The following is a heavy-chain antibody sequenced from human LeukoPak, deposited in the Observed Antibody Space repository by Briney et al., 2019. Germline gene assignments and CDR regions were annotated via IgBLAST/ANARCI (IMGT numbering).Heavy chain of an antibody. Sequence: GGSLRLSCAASGFTFSSYSMNWVRQAPGKGLEWVSSISSSSSYIYYADSVKGRFTISRDNSKNTLYLQMNSLRAEDTAVYYCAKGRYYYDSSGYSPNDYWGQGTLVTVSS. D-gene: IGHD3-22*01. CDR3: AKGRYYYDSSGYSPNDY. CDR1: GFTFSSYS. V-gene: IGHV3-21*01. CDR2: ISSSSSYI. J-gene: IGHJ4*02.